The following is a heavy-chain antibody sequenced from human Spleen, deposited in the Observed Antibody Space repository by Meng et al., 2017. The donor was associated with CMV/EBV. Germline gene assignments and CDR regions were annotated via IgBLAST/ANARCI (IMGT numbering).Heavy chain of an antibody. CDR3: SKRQWRGAYVDY. V-gene: IGHV4-39*01. CDR2: FYDNGDT. J-gene: IGHJ4*02. Sequence: GSLRLSCSVSGGSISTSSFYWAWIRQPPGKGLEWIGTFYDNGDTYYSSSLKSRVTISVDTSKNQFSLRLSSVSAADTAVYYCSKRQWRGAYVDYWGRGTLVTVSS. CDR1: GGSISTSSFY. D-gene: IGHD1-26*01.